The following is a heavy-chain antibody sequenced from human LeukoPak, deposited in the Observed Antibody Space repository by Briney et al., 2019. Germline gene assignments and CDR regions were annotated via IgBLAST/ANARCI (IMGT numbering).Heavy chain of an antibody. J-gene: IGHJ4*02. CDR3: TTLNYYGSSGYYPTHDY. V-gene: IGHV7-4-1*02. CDR2: INTNTGNP. Sequence: ASVKVSCKASGYTFTSYAMNWVRQAPGQGLEWMGWINTNTGNPTYAQGFTGRFVFSLDTSVSTAYLQISSLKAEDSAVYYCTTLNYYGSSGYYPTHDYWGQGALVTVSS. D-gene: IGHD3-22*01. CDR1: GYTFTSYA.